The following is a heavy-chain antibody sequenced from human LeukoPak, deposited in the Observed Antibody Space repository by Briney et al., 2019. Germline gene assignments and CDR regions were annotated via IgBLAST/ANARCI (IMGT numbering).Heavy chain of an antibody. D-gene: IGHD6-19*01. CDR3: ARGQQWLEAFDY. CDR1: GYTFTSYY. V-gene: IGHV1-2*02. J-gene: IGHJ4*02. CDR2: INPNSGGT. Sequence: VASVKVSCKASGYTFTSYYMHWVRQAPGQGLEWMGWINPNSGGTNYAQKFQGRVTMTRDTSINTVYMALNWLTSDDTAVYYCARGQQWLEAFDYWGLGTLVTVSS.